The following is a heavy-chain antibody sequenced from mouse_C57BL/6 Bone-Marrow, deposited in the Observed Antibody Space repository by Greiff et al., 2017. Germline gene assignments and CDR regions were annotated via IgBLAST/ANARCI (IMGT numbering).Heavy chain of an antibody. D-gene: IGHD1-1*01. CDR2: ISGGGGNT. Sequence: EVMLVESGGGLVKPGGSLKLSCAASGFTFTSYTMSWVRQTPEKRLQWVAAISGGGGNTYYPDSVKGRFTISRDNDKNILYLHMRSLRSEDTALYDCSRQVTTVLATKYFDVWGTGTTVTVSS. V-gene: IGHV5-9*01. CDR3: SRQVTTVLATKYFDV. CDR1: GFTFTSYT. J-gene: IGHJ1*03.